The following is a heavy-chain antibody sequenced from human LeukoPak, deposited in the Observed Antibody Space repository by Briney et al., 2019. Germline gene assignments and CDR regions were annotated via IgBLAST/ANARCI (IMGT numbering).Heavy chain of an antibody. J-gene: IGHJ4*02. CDR3: ARVTPWGLNY. CDR2: INHSGST. Sequence: GSLRLSCVGSGFSFSSYWMSWVRQAPGKGLEWIGEINHSGSTNYNPSLKSRVTISVDTSKNQFSLKLSSVTAADTAVYYCARVTPWGLNYWGQGTLVTVSS. D-gene: IGHD7-27*01. CDR1: GFSFSSYW. V-gene: IGHV4-34*01.